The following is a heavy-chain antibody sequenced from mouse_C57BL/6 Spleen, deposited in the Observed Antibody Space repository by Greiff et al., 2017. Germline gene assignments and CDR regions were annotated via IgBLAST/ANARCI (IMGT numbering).Heavy chain of an antibody. CDR2: IYPGDGDT. V-gene: IGHV1-82*01. J-gene: IGHJ2*01. Sequence: VQLQQSGPELVKPGASVKISCKASGYAFSSSWMNWVQQRPGKGLEWIGRIYPGDGDTNYNGKFKGKATLTADKSSSTAYMQLSSLTSEDSAVYFCARGARGEYYFDYWGQGTTLTVSS. CDR1: GYAFSSSW. CDR3: ARGARGEYYFDY.